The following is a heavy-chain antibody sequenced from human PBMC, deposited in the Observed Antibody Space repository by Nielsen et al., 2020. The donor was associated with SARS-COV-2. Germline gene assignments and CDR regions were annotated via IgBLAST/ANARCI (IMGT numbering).Heavy chain of an antibody. Sequence: GESLKISCKGSGYSFTSYWISWVRQMPGKGLEWMGRIDPSDSYTNHSPSFQGHVTISADKSISTAYLQWSSLKASDTAMYYCARFFGSSSPFDIWGQGTMVTVSS. CDR3: ARFFGSSSPFDI. CDR1: GYSFTSYW. V-gene: IGHV5-10-1*01. CDR2: IDPSDSYT. D-gene: IGHD6-6*01. J-gene: IGHJ3*02.